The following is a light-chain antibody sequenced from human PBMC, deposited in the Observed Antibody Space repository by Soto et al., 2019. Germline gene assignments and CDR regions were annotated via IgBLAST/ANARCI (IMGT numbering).Light chain of an antibody. V-gene: IGLV2-14*01. Sequence: QSALTQPASVSGSPGQSITISCTGTGSDVGAYNYVSWYQQCPGKAPKLIIYDVVNRPSGVSNRFSGSKSGNTAALIIFGLQSEDEADYYCCSYTSSSTYVFGTGTKLTVL. CDR2: DVV. J-gene: IGLJ1*01. CDR1: GSDVGAYNY. CDR3: CSYTSSSTYV.